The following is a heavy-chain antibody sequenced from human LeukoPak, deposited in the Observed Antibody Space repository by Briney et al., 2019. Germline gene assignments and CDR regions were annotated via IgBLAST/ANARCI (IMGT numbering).Heavy chain of an antibody. J-gene: IGHJ2*01. D-gene: IGHD4-23*01. CDR1: GGSFSGGPINSHY. CDR2: VHYSGST. Sequence: SETLSLTCTVSGGSFSGGPINSHYWTWIRQPPGKRLEWIGYVHYSGSTKYNPFLRSRVTISLDTSKNRFSLKLSSVTAADTAVYYCARDSAPVRNSWYFDLWGRGTLVTVSS. CDR3: ARDSAPVRNSWYFDL. V-gene: IGHV4-61*01.